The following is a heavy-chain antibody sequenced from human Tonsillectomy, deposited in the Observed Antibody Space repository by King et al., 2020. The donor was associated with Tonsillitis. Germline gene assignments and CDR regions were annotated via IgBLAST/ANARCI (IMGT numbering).Heavy chain of an antibody. CDR2: ISSTSSTI. Sequence: VQLVESGGGLVQPGGSLRLSCAASGFTFSSYNLNWVRQAPGKGLEWVSYISSTSSTIYYADSVKGRFTISRDNAKNSLYLQMNSLRAEDTAVYYCAGDARPIFGVVTPFDPWGQGTLVTVSS. D-gene: IGHD3-3*01. J-gene: IGHJ5*02. CDR3: AGDARPIFGVVTPFDP. V-gene: IGHV3-48*01. CDR1: GFTFSSYN.